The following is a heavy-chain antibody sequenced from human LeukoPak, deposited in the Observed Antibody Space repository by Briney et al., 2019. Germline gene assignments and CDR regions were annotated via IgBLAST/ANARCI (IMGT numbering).Heavy chain of an antibody. J-gene: IGHJ5*02. CDR2: IYYSGST. CDR3: PVLLLQYNWFDP. V-gene: IGHV4-39*07. Sequence: SETLSLTCTVSGGSISSSSYYWGWIRQPPGKGLEWIGSIYYSGSTYYNPSLKSRVTISVDTSKNQFSLKLSSVTAADTAVYYRPVLLLQYNWFDPWGQGTLVTVSS. CDR1: GGSISSSSYY. D-gene: IGHD3-22*01.